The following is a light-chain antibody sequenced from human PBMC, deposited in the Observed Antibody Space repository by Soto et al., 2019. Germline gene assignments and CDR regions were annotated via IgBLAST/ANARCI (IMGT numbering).Light chain of an antibody. CDR3: HQYGSSPYT. Sequence: EIVLTKSPGTLSLSTGERATLSCRASQSVSNNYLAWYQQKPGQAPRLLIYGASSRATDIPVRFSGSGSGTYFTIPSSRLEPEDFAVYYCHQYGSSPYTFGQVTKLEIK. CDR1: QSVSNNY. J-gene: IGKJ2*01. CDR2: GAS. V-gene: IGKV3-20*01.